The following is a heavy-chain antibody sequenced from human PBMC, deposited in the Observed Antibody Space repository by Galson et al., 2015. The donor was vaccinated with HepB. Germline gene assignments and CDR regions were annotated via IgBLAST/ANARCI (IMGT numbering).Heavy chain of an antibody. J-gene: IGHJ4*02. D-gene: IGHD3-3*01. V-gene: IGHV1-18*01. CDR2: ISAYNGNT. CDR1: GYTFTSYG. CDR3: ARDWGYDFWSGLDY. Sequence: SVKVSCKASGYTFTSYGISWVRQAPGQGLEWMGWISAYNGNTNYAQKLQGRVTMTTDTSTSTAYMELRSLRSDDTAVYYCARDWGYDFWSGLDYWGQGTLVTVSS.